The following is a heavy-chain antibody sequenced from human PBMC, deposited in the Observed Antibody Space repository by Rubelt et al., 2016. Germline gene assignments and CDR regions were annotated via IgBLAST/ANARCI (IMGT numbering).Heavy chain of an antibody. V-gene: IGHV4-59*08. CDR1: GGSISSYY. Sequence: QVQLQESGPGLVKPSETLSLTCTVSGGSISSYYWSWIRQPPGKGLEWIGYIYYSGSTNYNPSLRRRGTRPGDTSKHRFSLKLSSVTAAATAVDYCARHEVGWELLPRAFDIWGQGTMVTVSS. D-gene: IGHD1-26*01. CDR3: ARHEVGWELLPRAFDI. J-gene: IGHJ3*02. CDR2: IYYSGST.